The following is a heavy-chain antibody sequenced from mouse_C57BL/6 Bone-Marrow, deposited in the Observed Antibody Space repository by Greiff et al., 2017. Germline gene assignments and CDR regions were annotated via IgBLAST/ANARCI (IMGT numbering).Heavy chain of an antibody. CDR1: GYSFTDYN. D-gene: IGHD2-4*01. CDR3: ARGYDYDYAMDY. V-gene: IGHV1-39*01. J-gene: IGHJ4*01. Sequence: EVQLQQSGPELVKPGASVKISCKASGYSFTDYNMNWVKQSTGKSLEWIGVINPNYGITSYNQKFKGKATLTVDQTSSTAYMQLNSLTSEDSAVYDVARGYDYDYAMDYWGQGTSVTVSS. CDR2: INPNYGIT.